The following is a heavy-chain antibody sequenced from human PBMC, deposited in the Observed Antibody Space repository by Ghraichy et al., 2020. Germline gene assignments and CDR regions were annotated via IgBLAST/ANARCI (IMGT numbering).Heavy chain of an antibody. Sequence: GGSLRLSCAASGFSFHRFWMTWVRQAPGKGLEWVANIKEDGREKYFLDSVKGRFTISRDNAKNSLALQMSSLRADDTAVYYCARGRDYASGSYFPDGFDIGGQGARVTVSS. J-gene: IGHJ3*02. CDR2: IKEDGREK. CDR1: GFSFHRFW. D-gene: IGHD3-10*01. V-gene: IGHV3-7*01. CDR3: ARGRDYASGSYFPDGFDI.